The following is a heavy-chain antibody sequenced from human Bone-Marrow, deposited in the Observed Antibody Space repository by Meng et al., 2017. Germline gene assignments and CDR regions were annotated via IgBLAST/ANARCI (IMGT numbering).Heavy chain of an antibody. D-gene: IGHD7-27*01. CDR3: ARANWVLDY. V-gene: IGHV3-7*04. Sequence: GESLKISCAASRFIFSNYWMSWVRQAPGKGLEWVANIKNDGSEKFYVESVKGRFTISRDNAENSLYLQMSSLRPEDTAVYYCARANWVLDYWGHGTLVTVSS. CDR2: IKNDGSEK. J-gene: IGHJ4*01. CDR1: RFIFSNYW.